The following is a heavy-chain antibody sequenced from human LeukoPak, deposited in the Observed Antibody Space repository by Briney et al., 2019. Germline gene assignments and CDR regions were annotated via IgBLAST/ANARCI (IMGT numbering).Heavy chain of an antibody. CDR3: AKGKGGTSFNYCFDY. CDR2: IHNDAATT. CDR1: GFGFGAYA. V-gene: IGHV3-23*03. J-gene: IGHJ4*02. Sequence: PGASLRLSCAASGFGFGAYAMIWVRQAPGKGLEWVSLIHNDAATTYYADFVRGRFTVSRDNSKNTLYLEMNSLRAEDTAVYYCAKGKGGTSFNYCFDYWGQGTPVSVSS. D-gene: IGHD2/OR15-2a*01.